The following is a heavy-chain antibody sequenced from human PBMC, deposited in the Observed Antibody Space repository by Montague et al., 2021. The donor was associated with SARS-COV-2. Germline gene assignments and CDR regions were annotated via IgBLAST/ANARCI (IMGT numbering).Heavy chain of an antibody. J-gene: IGHJ3*02. V-gene: IGHV4-39*01. CDR1: GGSISSSSYH. CDR2: LYYSGSN. D-gene: IGHD3-22*01. CDR3: SRLPTSYYYDSEGAPHTPDYFDI. Sequence: SETLSLTCTVYGGSISSSSYHWGWIRPPPVKGLEWIVSLYYSGSNYYNPSLKSPVTISVDTSKNQFYLKLSSVTAADTAVYYCSRLPTSYYYDSEGAPHTPDYFDIWGQGTMVTVSS.